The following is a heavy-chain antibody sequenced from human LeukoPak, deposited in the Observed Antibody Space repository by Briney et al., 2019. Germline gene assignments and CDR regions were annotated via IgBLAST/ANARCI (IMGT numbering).Heavy chain of an antibody. D-gene: IGHD2-15*01. Sequence: GGSLSLSCAASGFTFSSYWMHWVRQAPGKGLVWVSRLNTDGSSTTYADSVKGRFTISRDNAKNTLYLQMNSLRAEDTAVYYCARVSAVAATGALDVWGKGTTVTVSS. CDR1: GFTFSSYW. CDR2: LNTDGSST. V-gene: IGHV3-74*01. CDR3: ARVSAVAATGALDV. J-gene: IGHJ6*04.